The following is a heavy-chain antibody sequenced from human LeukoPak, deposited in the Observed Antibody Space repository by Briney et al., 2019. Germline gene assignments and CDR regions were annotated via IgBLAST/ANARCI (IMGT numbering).Heavy chain of an antibody. CDR1: GGSIRSYY. D-gene: IGHD2-15*01. J-gene: IGHJ4*02. Sequence: SETLSLTCTVSGGSIRSYYWSWIRHPPGKGLEWIGYIYYSGSTNYNPSLKSRVTISVDTSKNQFSLKLSSVTAADTAVYYCARGYCSGGSCYSDYWGQGTLVTVSS. V-gene: IGHV4-59*08. CDR3: ARGYCSGGSCYSDY. CDR2: IYYSGST.